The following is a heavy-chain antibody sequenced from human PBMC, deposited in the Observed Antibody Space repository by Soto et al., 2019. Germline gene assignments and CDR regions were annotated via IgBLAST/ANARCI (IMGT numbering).Heavy chain of an antibody. CDR3: ARRSVVAAVAFEI. CDR1: GGSLSGDY. V-gene: IGHV4-34*01. CDR2: INHSGGT. D-gene: IGHD2-15*01. J-gene: IGHJ3*02. Sequence: PSETVYLTSAVYGGSLSGDYCTWIRQPPGKGLEWIGEINHSGGTNYNPSLKSRVTISVDTSKNQFSLKLSSVTAADTAVYYCARRSVVAAVAFEILGQGTLVT.